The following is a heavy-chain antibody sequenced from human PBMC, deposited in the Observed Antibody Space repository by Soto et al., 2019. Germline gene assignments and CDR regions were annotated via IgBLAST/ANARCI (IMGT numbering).Heavy chain of an antibody. CDR3: ARNRGYDFWSGQTPFYLDY. CDR2: IGPFSGDT. J-gene: IGHJ4*02. CDR1: GYTFTSYG. Sequence: ASVKVSCKASGYTFTSYGIGWVRQAPGQGLEWMGWIGPFSGDTNYAQKFQGRVTVTTDTSTSTTYMELRSLKSDDTAVYYCARNRGYDFWSGQTPFYLDYWGQGTLVTVSS. D-gene: IGHD3-3*01. V-gene: IGHV1-18*01.